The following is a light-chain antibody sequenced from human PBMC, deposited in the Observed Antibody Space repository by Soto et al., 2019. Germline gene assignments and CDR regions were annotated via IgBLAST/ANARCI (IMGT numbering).Light chain of an antibody. J-gene: IGKJ5*01. Sequence: ELGLTQSPGTLSLAPGEIATLSCRASQSVSSSYLAWYQQKPGQAPRLLIYGASSRATGIPDRFSGSGSGTDFTLTISRLGPEDLGVYCCQQYGSSRGVTFGQWTRLEIK. CDR3: QQYGSSRGVT. CDR1: QSVSSSY. CDR2: GAS. V-gene: IGKV3-20*01.